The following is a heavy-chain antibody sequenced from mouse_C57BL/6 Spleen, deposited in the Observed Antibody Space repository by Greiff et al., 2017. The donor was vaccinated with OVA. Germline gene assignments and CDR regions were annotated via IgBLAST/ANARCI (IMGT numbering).Heavy chain of an antibody. CDR1: GFSLTSYA. Sequence: VQLQQSGPGLVAPSQSLSITCTVSGFSLTSYAISWVRQPPGKGLEWLGVIWTGGGTNYNSALKSRLSISKDNSKSQVFLKMNSLQTDDTARYYCARGSYYYGSSYDYYAMDYWGQGTSVTVSS. D-gene: IGHD1-1*01. V-gene: IGHV2-9-1*01. J-gene: IGHJ4*01. CDR2: IWTGGGT. CDR3: ARGSYYYGSSYDYYAMDY.